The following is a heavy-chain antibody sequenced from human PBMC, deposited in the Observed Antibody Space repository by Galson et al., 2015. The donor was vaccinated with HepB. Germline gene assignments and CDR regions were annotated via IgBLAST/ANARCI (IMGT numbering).Heavy chain of an antibody. CDR3: ATHSGSGNFRSEWHFDS. CDR1: GGSISSSSYY. J-gene: IGHJ4*02. CDR2: IYYSGST. D-gene: IGHD3-10*01. V-gene: IGHV4-61*05. Sequence: SETLSLTCTVSGGSISSSSYYWNWIRQPPGKGLEWIGYIYYSGSTNYNPSLKSRVAISVDTSKNQFSLRLSSVTTADTAVYYCATHSGSGNFRSEWHFDSWSQGTLVTVSS.